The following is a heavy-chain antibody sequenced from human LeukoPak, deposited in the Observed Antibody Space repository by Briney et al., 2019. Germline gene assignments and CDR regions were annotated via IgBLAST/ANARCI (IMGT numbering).Heavy chain of an antibody. Sequence: PGGPLRLSCAVSGITFSGYAMHWVRQATGKGREWVAVISHDGDNKYFADSVKGRFTISRDNSKNTHYLQMNSLRAEDTAVYYCARVPCSSASCYDDFFDYWGQGTLLTVSS. D-gene: IGHD2-2*01. CDR2: ISHDGDNK. CDR1: GITFSGYA. V-gene: IGHV3-30*04. CDR3: ARVPCSSASCYDDFFDY. J-gene: IGHJ4*02.